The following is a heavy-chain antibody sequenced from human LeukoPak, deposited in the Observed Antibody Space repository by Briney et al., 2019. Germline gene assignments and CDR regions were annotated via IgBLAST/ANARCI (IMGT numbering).Heavy chain of an antibody. Sequence: GGSLRLSCAASGFTFSNAWMSWVRQAPGKGLEWVGRIKCKTDGGTTDYAAPVKGRFTISRDDSKNTLYLQMNSLKTEDTAVYYCTSTYSSSWGAFDYWGQGTLVTVSS. CDR3: TSTYSSSWGAFDY. CDR2: IKCKTDGGTT. CDR1: GFTFSNAW. D-gene: IGHD6-13*01. V-gene: IGHV3-15*01. J-gene: IGHJ4*02.